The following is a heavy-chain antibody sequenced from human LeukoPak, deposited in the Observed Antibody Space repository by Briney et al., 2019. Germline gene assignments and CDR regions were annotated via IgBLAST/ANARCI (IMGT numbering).Heavy chain of an antibody. D-gene: IGHD3-3*01. Sequence: GGSLRLSCAASGFTSSSYSMNWVRQSPGKGLEWVSSISSSSSFIYYVDLVKGRFTISRDNAKNSLYLQMNSLRAEDTALYYCARGTWSGYGVYFDYWGQGTLVTVSS. CDR3: ARGTWSGYGVYFDY. J-gene: IGHJ4*02. V-gene: IGHV3-21*01. CDR1: GFTSSSYS. CDR2: ISSSSSFI.